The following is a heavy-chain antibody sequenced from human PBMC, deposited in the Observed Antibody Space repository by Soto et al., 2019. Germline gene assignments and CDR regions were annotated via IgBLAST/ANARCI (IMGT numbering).Heavy chain of an antibody. D-gene: IGHD2-8*01. J-gene: IGHJ6*02. CDR2: IKQDGSEK. V-gene: IGHV3-7*05. CDR1: GFTFSSYW. Sequence: EVQLVESGGGLVQPGGSLRLSCAASGFTFSSYWMSWVRQAPGKGLEWVANIKQDGSEKYYVDSVRGRFTISRDNAKNSLYLQMNSLRAEDTAVYYCVLMVLSGMDVWGQGTTVTVSS. CDR3: VLMVLSGMDV.